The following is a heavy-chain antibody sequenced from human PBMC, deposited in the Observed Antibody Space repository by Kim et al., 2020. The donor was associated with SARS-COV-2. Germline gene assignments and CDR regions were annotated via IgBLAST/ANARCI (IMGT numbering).Heavy chain of an antibody. V-gene: IGHV3-15*01. CDR3: NTFSGAR. J-gene: IGHJ1*01. CDR1: GFTFTNAS. CDR2: ITSKADGGSF. Sequence: GGSLRLSCAASGFTFTNASMHWVRQAPGKGLEWVGRITSKADGGSFAYAAPVKCTFTISSYKSTNTLFLHMNSLKIKDTADYYGNTFSGARWGHGTLV. D-gene: IGHD3-3*01.